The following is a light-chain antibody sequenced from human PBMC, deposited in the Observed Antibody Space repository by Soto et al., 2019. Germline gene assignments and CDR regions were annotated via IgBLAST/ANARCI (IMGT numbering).Light chain of an antibody. CDR1: SSNLGINF. Sequence: QSVLTQPPSVSAAPEQKVTISCSGGSSNLGINFVSWYQQFPGGVPKLLIYENNKRPSGIPDRFSGAKSGTSATLDITGLQAGDEAHYYCATWDGSMSVGVFGGGTKVTVL. V-gene: IGLV1-51*02. CDR3: ATWDGSMSVGV. J-gene: IGLJ1*01. CDR2: ENN.